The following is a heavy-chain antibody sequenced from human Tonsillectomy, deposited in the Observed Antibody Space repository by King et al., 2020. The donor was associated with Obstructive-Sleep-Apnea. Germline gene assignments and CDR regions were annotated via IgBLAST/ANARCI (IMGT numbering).Heavy chain of an antibody. CDR3: ATVHYDLTRGYYYYYGMDV. CDR1: GYTLTELS. D-gene: IGHD3-3*01. J-gene: IGHJ6*02. CDR2: FDPEDGET. Sequence: QLVQSGAEVKKPGASVKVSCKVSGYTLTELSMHWVRQAPGKGLEWMGGFDPEDGETIYAQKFQGRVTMTEDTSTDTAYMELSSLRSEDTAVYYCATVHYDLTRGYYYYYGMDVWGQGTTVTVSS. V-gene: IGHV1-24*01.